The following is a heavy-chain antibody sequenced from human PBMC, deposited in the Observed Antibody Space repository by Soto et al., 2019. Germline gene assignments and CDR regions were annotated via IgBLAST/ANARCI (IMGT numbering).Heavy chain of an antibody. J-gene: IGHJ3*01. CDR1: GFTFSSYG. Sequence: SLRLSCAASGFTFSSYGMHWVRQAPGKGLEWVAVISYDGSNKYYADSVKGRFTISRDNSKNTLYLQMNSLRAEDTAVYYCAKGLAGTTDFFAFDFWGQGTMVPVSS. D-gene: IGHD1-7*01. V-gene: IGHV3-30*18. CDR2: ISYDGSNK. CDR3: AKGLAGTTDFFAFDF.